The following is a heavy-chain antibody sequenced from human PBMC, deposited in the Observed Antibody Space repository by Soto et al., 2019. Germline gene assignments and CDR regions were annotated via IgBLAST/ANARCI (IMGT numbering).Heavy chain of an antibody. Sequence: GGSLRLSCAASGFTFSSYGMHWVRQAPGKGLEWVAVIWYDGSNKYYADSVKGRFTISRDNSKNTLYLQMNSLRAEDTAVYYCARDQHTAMVNFIYYYGSGSYLGSHNWFDPWGQGTLVTVSS. D-gene: IGHD3-10*01. CDR1: GFTFSSYG. V-gene: IGHV3-33*01. CDR2: IWYDGSNK. J-gene: IGHJ5*02. CDR3: ARDQHTAMVNFIYYYGSGSYLGSHNWFDP.